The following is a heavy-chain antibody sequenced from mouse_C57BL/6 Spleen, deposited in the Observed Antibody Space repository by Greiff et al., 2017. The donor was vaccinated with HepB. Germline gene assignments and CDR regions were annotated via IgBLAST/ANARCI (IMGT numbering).Heavy chain of an antibody. J-gene: IGHJ3*01. V-gene: IGHV1-53*01. D-gene: IGHD4-1*01. Sequence: QVQLQQPGTELVKPGASVKLSCKASGYTFTSYWMHWVKQRPGQGLEWIGNINPSNGGTNYNEKFKSKATLTVDKSSSTAYMQLSSLTSEDSAVYDCARSGELGQVWFAYWGQGTLVTVSA. CDR2: INPSNGGT. CDR1: GYTFTSYW. CDR3: ARSGELGQVWFAY.